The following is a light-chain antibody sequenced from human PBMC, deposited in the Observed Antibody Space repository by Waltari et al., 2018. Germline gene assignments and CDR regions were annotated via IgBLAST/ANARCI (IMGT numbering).Light chain of an antibody. J-gene: IGKJ3*01. CDR2: GTS. Sequence: EIVLTQSPGTLSLSPGERATLSCRASQSVGSTFLVWYQQKPGQAPRLLIYGTSNSATGIPDRVSGSGSGAEVTLTISRLEPEDFAVYYCQQYGISPPFTFGPGTKVDIK. V-gene: IGKV3-20*01. CDR1: QSVGSTF. CDR3: QQYGISPPFT.